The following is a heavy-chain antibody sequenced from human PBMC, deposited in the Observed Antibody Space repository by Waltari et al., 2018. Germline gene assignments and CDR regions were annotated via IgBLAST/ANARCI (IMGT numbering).Heavy chain of an antibody. J-gene: IGHJ3*02. CDR1: GGSISSHY. V-gene: IGHV4-59*11. D-gene: IGHD6-19*01. Sequence: QVQLQESGPGLVKPSETLSLTCTVSGGSISSHYWSWIRQPPGKGLEWIGYIYYSGITNYNPSLKSRVTISVDTSKNQFSLKLSSVTAADTAVYYCARAPYSSGRDAFDIWGQGTMVTVSS. CDR2: IYYSGIT. CDR3: ARAPYSSGRDAFDI.